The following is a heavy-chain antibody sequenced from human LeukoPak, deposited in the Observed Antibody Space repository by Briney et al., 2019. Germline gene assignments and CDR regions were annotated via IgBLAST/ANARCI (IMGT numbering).Heavy chain of an antibody. J-gene: IGHJ4*02. CDR1: GGSISSYY. V-gene: IGHV4-59*01. Sequence: SSETLSLTCTVSGGSISSYYWNWIRQPPGKGLEWIGYIYYSGSTNYNPSLKSRVTISVDTSKNQFSLKLSSVTAADTAVYYCARASGSGSYLVYWGQGTLVTVSS. CDR3: ARASGSGSYLVY. D-gene: IGHD3-10*01. CDR2: IYYSGST.